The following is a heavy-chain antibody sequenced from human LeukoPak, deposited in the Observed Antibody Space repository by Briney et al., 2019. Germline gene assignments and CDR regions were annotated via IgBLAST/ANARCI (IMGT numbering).Heavy chain of an antibody. CDR3: AGSYSSSWNQLDY. J-gene: IGHJ4*02. CDR1: GYSFTSYW. CDR2: IYPGDSDT. Sequence: PGESLKISCKGSGYSFTSYWIGWVRQMPGKGLEWMGIIYPGDSDTRYSPSFQGQVTISADKSISTAYLQWSSLKASDTAMYYCAGSYSSSWNQLDYWGQGTLVTVSS. V-gene: IGHV5-51*01. D-gene: IGHD6-13*01.